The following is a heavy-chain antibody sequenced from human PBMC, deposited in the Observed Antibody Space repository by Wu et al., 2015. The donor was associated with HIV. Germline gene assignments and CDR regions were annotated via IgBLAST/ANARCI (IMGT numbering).Heavy chain of an antibody. CDR2: ISPNSGVT. V-gene: IGHV1-2*02. J-gene: IGHJ4*01. CDR3: ARGKGQSKKFHFDY. CDR1: GYTFTGYY. Sequence: QVQLVQSGAEVKKPGASVKVSCKASGYTFTGYYLHWVRQAPGQGLEWMGWISPNSGVTNYAQKFQGNINHDQGHVLQHSLHLELGAGLRSDDTAVYYCARGKGQSKKFHFDYWGQRERWSPSPQ.